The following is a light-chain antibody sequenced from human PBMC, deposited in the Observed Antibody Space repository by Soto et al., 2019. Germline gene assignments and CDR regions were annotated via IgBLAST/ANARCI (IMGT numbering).Light chain of an antibody. CDR1: QSSSSS. J-gene: IGKJ2*01. CDR2: KAS. V-gene: IGKV1-5*03. CDR3: QQGANYPYT. Sequence: DIQMTQSPSTLSASVGERVTITCRASQSSSSSLAWYQQKPGKAPNRLIYKASSLQSGVPSRFSGSGYGTEFTITISTLQPDDFATYYCQQGANYPYTFGQGTKLEI.